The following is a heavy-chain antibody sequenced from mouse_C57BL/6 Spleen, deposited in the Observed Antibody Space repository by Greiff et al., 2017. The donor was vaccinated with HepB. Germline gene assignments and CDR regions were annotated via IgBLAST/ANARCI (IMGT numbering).Heavy chain of an antibody. D-gene: IGHD1-1*01. CDR3: ARWTHYYGSSDAMDY. V-gene: IGHV1-72*01. CDR2: NDPNSGGT. CDR1: GYTFTSYW. J-gene: IGHJ4*01. Sequence: QVQLQQPGAELVKPGASVKLSCKASGYTFTSYWMHWVKQRPGRGLEWIGRNDPNSGGTKYNEKFKSKATLTVDKPSSTAYMQRSSLTSEDSAVYYVARWTHYYGSSDAMDYWGQGTSVTVSS.